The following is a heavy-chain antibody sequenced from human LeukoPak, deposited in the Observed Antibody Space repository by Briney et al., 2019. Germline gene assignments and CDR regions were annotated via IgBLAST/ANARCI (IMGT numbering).Heavy chain of an antibody. Sequence: SETLSLTCAVYGGSFSGYYWSWIRQPPGKGLEWIGEINHSGSTNYNPSLKSRVTISVDTSKNQFSLKLSSVTAADTAVYYCARGAGYDYVWGSYRSPRYFDYWGQGTLVTVSS. V-gene: IGHV4-34*01. CDR3: ARGAGYDYVWGSYRSPRYFDY. D-gene: IGHD3-16*02. J-gene: IGHJ4*02. CDR1: GGSFSGYY. CDR2: INHSGST.